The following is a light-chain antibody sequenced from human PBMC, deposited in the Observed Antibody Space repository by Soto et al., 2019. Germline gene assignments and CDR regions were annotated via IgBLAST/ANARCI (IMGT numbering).Light chain of an antibody. V-gene: IGKV1-5*03. Sequence: DIQMTQSPSTLSASVGDRVTITCRASQSISSWLAWYQQKPGKAPKLLIYKASSLESGGPSRFSGSGSGTEFTLPIISLQPDDFASYYCQQYNSYSRITFGQGTKLEIK. J-gene: IGKJ2*01. CDR3: QQYNSYSRIT. CDR1: QSISSW. CDR2: KAS.